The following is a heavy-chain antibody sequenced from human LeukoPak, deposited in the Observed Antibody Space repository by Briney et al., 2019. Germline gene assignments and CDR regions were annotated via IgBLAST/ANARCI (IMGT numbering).Heavy chain of an antibody. CDR3: ARGVPVVLAYMDV. Sequence: PSDTLSLTCTVSGGSISSYYWSWIRQPPGKGLEWIGYIYYSGSTNYNPSLKSRVTISVDTSKNQFSLKLSSVTAADTAVYYCARGVPVVLAYMDVWGKGTTVTVSS. CDR1: GGSISSYY. CDR2: IYYSGST. J-gene: IGHJ6*03. D-gene: IGHD2-8*02. V-gene: IGHV4-59*07.